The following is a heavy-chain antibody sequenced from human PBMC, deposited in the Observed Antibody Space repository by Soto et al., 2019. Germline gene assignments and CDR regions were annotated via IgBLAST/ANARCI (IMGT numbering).Heavy chain of an antibody. CDR2: ISYDGSNK. CDR1: GFTFSSYA. D-gene: IGHD2-15*01. CDR3: ARARSLYYYYGMDV. J-gene: IGHJ6*02. V-gene: IGHV3-30-3*01. Sequence: QVQLVESGGGVVQPGRSLRLSCAASGFTFSSYAMHWVRQAPGKGLEWVAVISYDGSNKYYADSVKGRFTISRDNSKNTLYLQMNSLRAEDTAVYYCARARSLYYYYGMDVWGQGTTVTVSS.